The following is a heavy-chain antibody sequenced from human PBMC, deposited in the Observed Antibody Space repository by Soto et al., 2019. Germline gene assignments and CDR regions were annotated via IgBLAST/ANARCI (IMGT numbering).Heavy chain of an antibody. CDR2: IYYSGTT. D-gene: IGHD1-26*01. CDR3: ARREIQRPIDY. Sequence: QVQLQESGPGLVKPSDTLSLTCAVTGYSISSSNWWGWIRQPPGKGLEWFGYIYYSGTTYYNPSLKSRVTMSVDTSKNQFSLKLTSVTAVDTAVYYCARREIQRPIDYWGHGTQVTVSS. V-gene: IGHV4-28*01. J-gene: IGHJ4*01. CDR1: GYSISSSNW.